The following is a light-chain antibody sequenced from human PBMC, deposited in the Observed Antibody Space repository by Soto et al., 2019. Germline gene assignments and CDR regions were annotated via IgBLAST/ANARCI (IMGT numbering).Light chain of an antibody. CDR1: QSVFNNH. CDR3: QQHIGWPLT. V-gene: IGKV3-20*01. CDR2: GAS. Sequence: EIVLTHSPGTLSLSPGERATLSCRASQSVFNNHIGWYQQKAGQAPRRLIFGASFRATGIPDRFSGSGSGTDFTLTISSLEPEDFAVYYCQQHIGWPLTFGGGTKVDIK. J-gene: IGKJ4*01.